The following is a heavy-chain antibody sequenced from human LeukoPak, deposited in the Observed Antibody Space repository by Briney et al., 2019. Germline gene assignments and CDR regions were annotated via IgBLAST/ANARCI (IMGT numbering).Heavy chain of an antibody. CDR1: GGSISSSSYY. CDR2: IYYSGST. CDR3: AREGSGTRWLHP. J-gene: IGHJ5*02. V-gene: IGHV4-39*07. D-gene: IGHD5-24*01. Sequence: SETLSLTCTVSGGSISSSSYYWGWIRQPPGKGLEWIGSIYYSGSTYYNPSLKSRVTISVDTSKNQFSLKLSSVTAAGTAVYYCAREGSGTRWLHPWGQGTLVTVSS.